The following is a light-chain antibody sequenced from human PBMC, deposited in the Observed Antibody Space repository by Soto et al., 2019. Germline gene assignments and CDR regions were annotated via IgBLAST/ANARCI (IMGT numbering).Light chain of an antibody. J-gene: IGKJ1*01. CDR3: QQRCSTPPT. V-gene: IGKV1-39*01. CDR1: QSISSY. CDR2: AAS. Sequence: DIQMTQSPSSLSASVGDRVTITCRASQSISSYLNWYQQKPGKAPKLLIYAASSLQSGVPSRFSGSGSGTDFTLTNSSLQPEYCASYDCQQRCSTPPTFGQGTKVEIK.